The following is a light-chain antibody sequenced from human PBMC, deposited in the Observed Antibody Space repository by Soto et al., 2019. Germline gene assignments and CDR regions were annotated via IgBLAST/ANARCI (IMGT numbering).Light chain of an antibody. Sequence: QPMPTQPASVSGSPGQSITISCTGTNSDVGGYNYVSWYQQHPGKAPELMIYEVSHRPSGVSNRLSGSKSDNTASLTISGLQAEDEADYYCSSYTSISTLYVFGTGTKVTVL. CDR3: SSYTSISTLYV. CDR2: EVS. J-gene: IGLJ1*01. CDR1: NSDVGGYNY. V-gene: IGLV2-14*01.